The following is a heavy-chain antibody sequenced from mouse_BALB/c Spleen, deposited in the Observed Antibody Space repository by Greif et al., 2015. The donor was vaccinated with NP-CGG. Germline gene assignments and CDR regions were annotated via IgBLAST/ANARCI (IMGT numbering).Heavy chain of an antibody. CDR1: GFTFSSFG. J-gene: IGHJ1*01. D-gene: IGHD2-2*01. V-gene: IGHV5-17*02. CDR3: ARYFGYDDGSYWYFDV. Sequence: EVHLVESGGGLVQPGGSRKLSCAASGFTFSSFGMHWVRQAPEKGLEWVAYISSGSSTIYYADTVKGRFTISRDNPKNSLFLQMTILRSEDTAMYYCARYFGYDDGSYWYFDVWGAGTTVTVSS. CDR2: ISSGSSTI.